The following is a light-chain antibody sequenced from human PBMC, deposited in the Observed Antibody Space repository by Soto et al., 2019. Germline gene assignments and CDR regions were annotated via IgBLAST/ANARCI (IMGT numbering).Light chain of an antibody. J-gene: IGKJ1*01. CDR1: QSVGKNY. V-gene: IGKV3-20*01. CDR3: QQYADSPRT. CDR2: GAS. Sequence: EIVLTQSPGPLSLSPGERATLSCRASQSVGKNYLAWYQQKPGQAPRFLIYGASSRATGIPDRFSGSGSGTDFTLTISRLEPEDFAVYYCQQYADSPRTFGQGTKVEIK.